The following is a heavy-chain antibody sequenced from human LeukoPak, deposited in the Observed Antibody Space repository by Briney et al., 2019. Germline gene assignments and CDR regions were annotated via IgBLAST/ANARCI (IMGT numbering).Heavy chain of an antibody. CDR1: GGSISSYY. V-gene: IGHV4-34*01. J-gene: IGHJ5*02. CDR2: INHSGST. CDR3: ARGEEWFDP. Sequence: SETLSLTCTVSGGSISSYYWSWIRQPPGKGLEWIGEINHSGSTNYNPSLKSRVTISVDTSKNQFSLKLSSVTAADTAVYYCARGEEWFDPWGQGTPVTVSS.